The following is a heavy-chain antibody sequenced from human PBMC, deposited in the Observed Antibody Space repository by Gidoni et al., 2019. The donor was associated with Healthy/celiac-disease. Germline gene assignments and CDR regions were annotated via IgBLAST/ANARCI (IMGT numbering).Heavy chain of an antibody. CDR3: ARRMDTAPSYGVGMDV. Sequence: EVQLLQSGAEVKQPGESLKISCKGSGYSFTSYWTGWVRQMPGKGLEWMGLIYPGDSDTRYSPSFQGQVTISADKSISTAYLQWSSLKASDTAMYYCARRMDTAPSYGVGMDVWGQGTTVTVSS. J-gene: IGHJ6*02. V-gene: IGHV5-51*01. CDR1: GYSFTSYW. CDR2: IYPGDSDT. D-gene: IGHD5-18*01.